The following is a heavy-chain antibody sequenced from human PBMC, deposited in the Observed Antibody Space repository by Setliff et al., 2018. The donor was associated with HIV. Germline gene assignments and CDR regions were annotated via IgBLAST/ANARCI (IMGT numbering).Heavy chain of an antibody. V-gene: IGHV4-38-2*02. Sequence: ASETLSLTCAVSGYSISSGYYWGWIRQPPGKGLEWVGRIYTGGRTNYNPSLKGRVTMSVDTSKNQFSLNLSSVTAADTAVYYCARDRMPMASWVPDKWGQGTLVTVSS. CDR1: GYSISSGYY. CDR3: ARDRMPMASWVPDK. J-gene: IGHJ4*02. D-gene: IGHD2-2*01. CDR2: IYTGGRT.